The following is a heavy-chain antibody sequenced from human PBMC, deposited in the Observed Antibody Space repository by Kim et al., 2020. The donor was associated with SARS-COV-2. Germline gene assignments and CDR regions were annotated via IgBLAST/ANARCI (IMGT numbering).Heavy chain of an antibody. Sequence: LKSRVTMSVDTAKHQFSLKLSSVTAADTAVYYCARVICSSTSCYVHWFDPWGQGTLVTVSS. J-gene: IGHJ5*02. D-gene: IGHD2-2*01. V-gene: IGHV4-31*02. CDR3: ARVICSSTSCYVHWFDP.